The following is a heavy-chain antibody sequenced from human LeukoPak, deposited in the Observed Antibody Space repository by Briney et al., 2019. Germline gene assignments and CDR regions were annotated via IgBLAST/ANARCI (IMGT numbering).Heavy chain of an antibody. CDR1: GYSFTNYW. CDR3: ARHMAGYCSTTSCSNFDY. D-gene: IGHD2-2*01. J-gene: IGHJ4*02. V-gene: IGHV5-10-1*01. Sequence: GESLKISCKGSGYSFTNYWISWVRQMPGKGLEWMGRIDPSVSYTNYSPSFQGHVTISADKSISTAYLQWSSLKASDTAMYYCARHMAGYCSTTSCSNFDYWGQGTLVTVSS. CDR2: IDPSVSYT.